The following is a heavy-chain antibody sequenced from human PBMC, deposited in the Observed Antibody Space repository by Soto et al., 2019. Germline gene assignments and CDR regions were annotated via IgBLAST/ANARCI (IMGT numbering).Heavy chain of an antibody. V-gene: IGHV3-23*01. CDR1: GFSFDNYA. Sequence: GGSLRLSCVASGFSFDNYAMSWVRQAPGKGLEWVSAIKSDGSSTYYAASVKDRFIISRDNSKNTLYLQLNSLRAEDTAVYYCAQLGLMTFSHKHYFNHWGRGTLVTVSS. D-gene: IGHD3-16*01. J-gene: IGHJ4*02. CDR3: AQLGLMTFSHKHYFNH. CDR2: IKSDGSST.